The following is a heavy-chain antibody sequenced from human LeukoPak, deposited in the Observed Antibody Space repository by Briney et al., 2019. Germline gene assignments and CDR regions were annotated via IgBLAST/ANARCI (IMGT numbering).Heavy chain of an antibody. Sequence: GGSLRLSCAASGFTFDDCAMHWVRQAPGKGLEWVSGISWNSGSIGYADSVKGRFTISRDNAKNSLYLQMNSLRAEDTALYYCAKDIGGLHYDSSGYYYGGTFDYWGQGTLVTVSS. CDR1: GFTFDDCA. CDR3: AKDIGGLHYDSSGYYYGGTFDY. J-gene: IGHJ4*02. D-gene: IGHD3-22*01. CDR2: ISWNSGSI. V-gene: IGHV3-9*01.